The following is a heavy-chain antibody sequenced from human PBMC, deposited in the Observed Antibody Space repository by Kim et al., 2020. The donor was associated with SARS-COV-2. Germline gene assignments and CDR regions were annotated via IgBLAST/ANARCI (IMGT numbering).Heavy chain of an antibody. CDR3: ARERRDSSGRYGMDV. J-gene: IGHJ6*02. Sequence: ASVKGRFTISRDNAKNSLYLQMNSLRAEDTALYHCARERRDSSGRYGMDVWGQGTTVTVSS. D-gene: IGHD6-19*01. V-gene: IGHV3-20*01.